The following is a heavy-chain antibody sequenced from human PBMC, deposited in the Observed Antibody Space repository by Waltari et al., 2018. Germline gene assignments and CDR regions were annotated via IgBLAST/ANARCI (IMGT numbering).Heavy chain of an antibody. CDR1: GYTFTGSY. J-gene: IGHJ4*02. D-gene: IGHD2-15*01. CDR3: APRGYCSGGSCYNRYYCDY. Sequence: QVQLVQSGAEVKKPGASVKVSCKASGYTFTGSYMHWVRQAPGQGLEWMGWINPNSGGTNDAHKFQGRVNMTRDTSISTAYMELSRLRSDDTGVYYCAPRGYCSGGSCYNRYYCDYWGQGTLVTVSS. CDR2: INPNSGGT. V-gene: IGHV1-2*07.